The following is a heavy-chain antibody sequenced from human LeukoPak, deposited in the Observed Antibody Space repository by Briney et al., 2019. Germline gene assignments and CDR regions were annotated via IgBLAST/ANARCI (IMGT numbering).Heavy chain of an antibody. CDR3: ARDGLVRGVIY. J-gene: IGHJ4*02. CDR2: VKQDGSAK. D-gene: IGHD3-10*01. CDR1: GFTFSNYW. Sequence: GGSLRLSCAGSGFTFSNYWMTWVRQAPGKGLEWVAYVKQDGSAKYYVDSVKGRFTISRDNANNSLYLQMNRLRAEDTAIYYCARDGLVRGVIYWGQGTLVTVSS. V-gene: IGHV3-7*04.